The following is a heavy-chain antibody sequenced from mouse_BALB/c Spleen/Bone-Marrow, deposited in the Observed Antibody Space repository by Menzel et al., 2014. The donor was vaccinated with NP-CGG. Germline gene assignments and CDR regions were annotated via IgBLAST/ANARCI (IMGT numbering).Heavy chain of an antibody. CDR2: ISNGGIYT. CDR3: VRPYDYGTWFAY. D-gene: IGHD2-4*01. Sequence: DVKLVESGGDLVKPGGSLKLSCAAPGFTFSTYGMSWVRQTPDKRLEWVAAISNGGIYTYYPDTVKGRFTISRDNAKNTLYLQMSSLKSEDTAMYYCVRPYDYGTWFAYWGQGTLVTVSA. V-gene: IGHV5-6*02. CDR1: GFTFSTYG. J-gene: IGHJ3*01.